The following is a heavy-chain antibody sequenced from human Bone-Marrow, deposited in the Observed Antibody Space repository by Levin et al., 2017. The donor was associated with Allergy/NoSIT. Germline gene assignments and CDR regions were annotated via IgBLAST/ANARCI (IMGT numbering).Heavy chain of an antibody. D-gene: IGHD6-19*01. CDR1: GFSFSDYW. Sequence: GESLKISCAASGFSFSDYWMNWVRQAPGKGLEWVANIKQDGSERYSMDSVKGRFTISRDNAKNSLYLQMNSLRGEDTALYYCARGSPRNNSGWYIRAGLFDFWGQGSLVTVS. CDR2: IKQDGSER. J-gene: IGHJ4*02. CDR3: ARGSPRNNSGWYIRAGLFDF. V-gene: IGHV3-7*01.